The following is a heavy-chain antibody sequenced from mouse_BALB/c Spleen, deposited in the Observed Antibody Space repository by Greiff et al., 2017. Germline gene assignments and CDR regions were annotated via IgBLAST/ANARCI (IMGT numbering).Heavy chain of an antibody. CDR2: ISNGGGST. CDR3: ARHGGNHVDY. V-gene: IGHV5-12-2*01. J-gene: IGHJ2*01. CDR1: GFTFSSYT. Sequence: EVMLVESGGGLVQPGGSLKLSCAASGFTFSSYTMSWVRQTPEKRLEWVAYISNGGGSTYYPDTVKGRFTISRDNAKNTLYLQMSSLKSEDTAMYYCARHGGNHVDYWGQGTTLTVSS. D-gene: IGHD2-1*01.